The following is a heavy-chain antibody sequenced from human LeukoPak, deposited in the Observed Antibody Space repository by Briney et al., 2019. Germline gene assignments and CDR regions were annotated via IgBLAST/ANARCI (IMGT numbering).Heavy chain of an antibody. J-gene: IGHJ4*02. Sequence: PSETLSLTCTVSGGSISSSSYYWGWIRQPPGKGLEWIGSIYYSGSTYYNPSLKSRVTISVDTSKNQFSLKLSSVTAADTAVYYCARDSYGGNSVPFDYWGQGTLVTVSS. D-gene: IGHD4-23*01. CDR3: ARDSYGGNSVPFDY. V-gene: IGHV4-39*07. CDR1: GGSISSSSYY. CDR2: IYYSGST.